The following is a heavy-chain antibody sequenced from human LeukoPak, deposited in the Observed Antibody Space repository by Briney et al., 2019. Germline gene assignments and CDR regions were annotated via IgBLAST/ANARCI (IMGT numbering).Heavy chain of an antibody. Sequence: GGSLRLSCAASGFKFRDYAMSWVRQAPWKGLEWVSTVEKTGGRAYYADSVKGRFTVSRNNSKDTLYLQMNSLRAEDTALYYCAKQQGALIQQWYFDYWGQGTLVTVSS. CDR2: VEKTGGRA. CDR3: AKQQGALIQQWYFDY. V-gene: IGHV3-23*01. D-gene: IGHD5-18*01. J-gene: IGHJ4*02. CDR1: GFKFRDYA.